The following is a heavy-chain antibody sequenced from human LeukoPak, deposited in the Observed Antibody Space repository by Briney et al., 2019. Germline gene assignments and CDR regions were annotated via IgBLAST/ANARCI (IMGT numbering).Heavy chain of an antibody. Sequence: SETLSLTCTVSGGSISSYYWSWIRQPPGKGLEWIGYIYYSGSTNYNPSLKSRVTISVDTSKNQFSLQLNSVTPEDTAVYYCARAAAGEFDYWGQGTLVTVSS. J-gene: IGHJ4*02. CDR2: IYYSGST. CDR1: GGSISSYY. CDR3: ARAAAGEFDY. D-gene: IGHD6-13*01. V-gene: IGHV4-59*12.